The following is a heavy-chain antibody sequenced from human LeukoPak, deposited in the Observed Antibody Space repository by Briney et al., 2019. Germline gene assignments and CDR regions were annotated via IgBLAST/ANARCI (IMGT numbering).Heavy chain of an antibody. CDR3: ARDLSPVVRASPMGY. J-gene: IGHJ4*02. CDR1: GFTFSSYA. CDR2: ITYDGYYK. V-gene: IGHV3-30*04. Sequence: GGSLRLSCAASGFTFSSYAMHWVRQAPGKGLEWVALITYDGYYKYYSDSVKGRFTISSDTSENTLYLQMNSLRAEDTAVYYCARDLSPVVRASPMGYWGQGTLVTVSS. D-gene: IGHD3-10*01.